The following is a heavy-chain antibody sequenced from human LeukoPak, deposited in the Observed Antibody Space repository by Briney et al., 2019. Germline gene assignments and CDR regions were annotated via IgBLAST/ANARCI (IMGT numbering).Heavy chain of an antibody. CDR2: IHYSGAT. Sequence: SETLSLTCAVYGGSISGYYWSWIRQPPGKGLEWIGEIHYSGATNYNPSLKSRVTISIDTSTNQMSLKLSSVTAADTAVYYCARGNILTGYCFDYWGQGSLVTVSS. J-gene: IGHJ4*02. D-gene: IGHD3-9*01. CDR1: GGSISGYY. CDR3: ARGNILTGYCFDY. V-gene: IGHV4-34*01.